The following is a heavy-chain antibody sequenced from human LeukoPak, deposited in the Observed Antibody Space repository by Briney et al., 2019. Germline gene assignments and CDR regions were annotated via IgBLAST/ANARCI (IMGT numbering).Heavy chain of an antibody. J-gene: IGHJ4*02. D-gene: IGHD4-17*01. CDR1: GGTFSTFT. V-gene: IGHV1-69*13. CDR2: IIPIFGST. Sequence: SVKVSCKVSGGTFSTFTITWVRQAPGQGLQWMGGIIPIFGSTNYAQEFQGRVRNTADDSTNTAYMELSSLTSDDTAVYYCARGYDVGDFVPYTYWGQGTLVIVSS. CDR3: ARGYDVGDFVPYTY.